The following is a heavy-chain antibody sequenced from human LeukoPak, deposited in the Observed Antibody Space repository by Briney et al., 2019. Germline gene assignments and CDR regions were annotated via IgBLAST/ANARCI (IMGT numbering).Heavy chain of an antibody. CDR2: TWSDGSNK. CDR1: GFTFSSYG. D-gene: IGHD2-15*01. CDR3: ARVVCSGGSCYSQGAFDI. Sequence: GGSLRLSCAASGFTFSSYGMHWVRQAPGKGLEWAASTWSDGSNKYYADSVKGRFTISRDNSKNTLYLQMNSLRAEDTAVYYCARVVCSGGSCYSQGAFDIWGQGTMVTVSS. J-gene: IGHJ3*02. V-gene: IGHV3-33*01.